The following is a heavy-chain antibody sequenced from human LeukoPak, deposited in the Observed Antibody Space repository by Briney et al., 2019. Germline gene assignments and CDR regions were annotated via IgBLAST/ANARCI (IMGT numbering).Heavy chain of an antibody. CDR1: GGSVSSGGYY. CDR2: IYYSGTT. CDR3: ARVVAVAAKPFDY. V-gene: IGHV4-31*03. D-gene: IGHD6-19*01. Sequence: PSQTLSLTCTVSGGSVSSGGYYWSWIRQHPGKGLEWIGHIYYSGTTYYNPSLKSRVTISVDTSKNQFSLKLSSVTAADTAVYYCARVVAVAAKPFDYWGQGTLVTVSS. J-gene: IGHJ4*02.